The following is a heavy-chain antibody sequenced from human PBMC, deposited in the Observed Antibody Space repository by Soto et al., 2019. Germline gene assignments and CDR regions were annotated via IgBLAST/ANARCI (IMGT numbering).Heavy chain of an antibody. CDR1: GFPFSDYY. J-gene: IGHJ4*02. CDR2: ISPKSTYR. D-gene: IGHD2-21*01. V-gene: IGHV3-11*06. CDR3: VRGGGGGLFEH. Sequence: GGSLRLSCPTSGFPFSDYYMSWIRQAPGKGLEWLSHISPKSTYRNYADSVKGRFTISRDNTKSSLFLQMNSLGVEDTAVYYCVRGGGGGLFEHWGQGVWVTVAS.